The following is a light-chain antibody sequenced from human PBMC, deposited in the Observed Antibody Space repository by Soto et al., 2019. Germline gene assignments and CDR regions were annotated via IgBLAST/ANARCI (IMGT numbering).Light chain of an antibody. CDR3: CSYTSSSAHV. CDR1: SSDVGGYNY. Sequence: QSALTQPACLSVSPRQSITICCTGTSSDVGGYNYVSWYQQHPGKAPKLMIYDVSNRPAEVSKRFSVSKSGNTATLTFSWLQADDEADYYCCSYTSSSAHVVGTGNKDTVL. V-gene: IGLV2-14*01. CDR2: DVS. J-gene: IGLJ1*01.